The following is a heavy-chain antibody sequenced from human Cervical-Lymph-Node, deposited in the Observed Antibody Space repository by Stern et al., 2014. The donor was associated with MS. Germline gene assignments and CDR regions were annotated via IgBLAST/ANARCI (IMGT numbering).Heavy chain of an antibody. CDR3: ARMGGYCSGGLCYSVDS. CDR1: GDSVRGGAYY. Sequence: QVQLVESGPGLVKPSQTLSLTCTVSGDSVRGGAYYWTWIRQHPGQGLEWIGYINSSGSTSYNPSINSRVTISLHTSKNQFSLKLSSVTAADTAAYYCARMGGYCSGGLCYSVDSWGQGILVIVSS. D-gene: IGHD2-15*01. J-gene: IGHJ4*02. V-gene: IGHV4-31*03. CDR2: INSSGST.